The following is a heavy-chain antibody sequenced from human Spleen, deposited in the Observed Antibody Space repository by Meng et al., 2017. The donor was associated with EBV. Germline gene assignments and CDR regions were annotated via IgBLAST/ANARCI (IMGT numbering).Heavy chain of an antibody. CDR2: IYHSGTN. V-gene: IGHV4-30-2*01. CDR3: ARDQPGWFDP. CDR1: GDSITSGGYS. D-gene: IGHD1-14*01. Sequence: QVPRQQPGSGLVRPSQTLSLTFTVSGDSITSGGYSWTWIRQTPGKGLEWIGNIYHSGTNYYNPSLKSRVTLSVDTSANQFSLKLTSLTAADTAVYYCARDQPGWFDPWGQGTLVTVSS. J-gene: IGHJ5*02.